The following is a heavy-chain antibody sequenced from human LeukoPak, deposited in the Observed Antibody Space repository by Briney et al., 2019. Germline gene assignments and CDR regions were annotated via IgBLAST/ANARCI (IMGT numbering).Heavy chain of an antibody. V-gene: IGHV3-23*01. J-gene: IGHJ4*02. Sequence: GGSLRLSCAASGFTFTNYAMSWVRQAPGKGLEWVSTISGSGSSTYYADSVKGRFTISRDNSKNTLFLQMNSLRAEDTAVYYCATGYWGENFDYWGQGTLVTVSS. D-gene: IGHD7-27*01. CDR3: ATGYWGENFDY. CDR1: GFTFTNYA. CDR2: ISGSGSST.